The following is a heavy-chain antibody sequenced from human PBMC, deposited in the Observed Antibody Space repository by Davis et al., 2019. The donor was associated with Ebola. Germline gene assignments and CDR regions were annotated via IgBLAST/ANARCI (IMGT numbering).Heavy chain of an antibody. J-gene: IGHJ1*01. CDR3: ARDIRFGIWEDFQH. D-gene: IGHD1-26*01. CDR2: ISYSGST. V-gene: IGHV4-39*07. CDR1: GGSISSSSYY. Sequence: MPSETLSLTCIVSGGSISSSSYYWGWIRQPPGKWLEWIGTISYSGSTYYNPSLNNRVTMSVDTSKNQFSLKLTSVTAADTAVYYCARDIRFGIWEDFQHWGQGTLVTVSS.